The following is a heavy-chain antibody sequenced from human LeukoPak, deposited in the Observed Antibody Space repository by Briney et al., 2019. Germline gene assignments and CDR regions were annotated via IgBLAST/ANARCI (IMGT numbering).Heavy chain of an antibody. Sequence: GGSLRLSCAASGFTVSSNYMSWVRQAPGKGLEWVSVIYSGGRTYHADSVEGRFTISRDNSKNTLYLQMSSLRAEDTAVYYCARGWAAAGLDYWGLGTLATVSS. D-gene: IGHD6-13*01. CDR1: GFTVSSNY. J-gene: IGHJ4*02. CDR2: IYSGGRT. CDR3: ARGWAAAGLDY. V-gene: IGHV3-66*01.